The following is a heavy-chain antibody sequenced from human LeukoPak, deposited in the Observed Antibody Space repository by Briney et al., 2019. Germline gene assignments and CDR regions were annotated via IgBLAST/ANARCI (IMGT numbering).Heavy chain of an antibody. V-gene: IGHV4-59*11. Sequence: SETLSLTCTVSGGSISSHYWSWIRQPPGKGLEWIGYIYHSGSTNYNPSLKSRVTISVDTSKNQFSLKLSSVTAADTAVYYCASFNPFYCSSTSCYAFDIWGQGTMVTVSS. D-gene: IGHD2-2*01. CDR2: IYHSGST. J-gene: IGHJ3*02. CDR1: GGSISSHY. CDR3: ASFNPFYCSSTSCYAFDI.